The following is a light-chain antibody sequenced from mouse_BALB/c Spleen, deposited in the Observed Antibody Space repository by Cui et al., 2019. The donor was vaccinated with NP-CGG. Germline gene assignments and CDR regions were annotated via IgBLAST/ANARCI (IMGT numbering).Light chain of an antibody. CDR3: ALWYSNHWV. J-gene: IGLJ1*01. CDR2: GTN. CDR1: TGAVTTSNY. V-gene: IGLV1*01. Sequence: QAVVTQESALTTSPGETVTLTCRSSTGAVTTSNYDNWVQEKPDHLFTGLIGGTNNRVPGAPARFSGSLIGDKAALTITGAQTEDEAIYFCALWYSNHWVFGGGTKLTVL.